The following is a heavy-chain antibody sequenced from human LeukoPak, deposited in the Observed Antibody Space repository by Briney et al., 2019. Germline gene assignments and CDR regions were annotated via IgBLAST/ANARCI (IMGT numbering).Heavy chain of an antibody. J-gene: IGHJ5*02. V-gene: IGHV1-2*02. D-gene: IGHD3-10*01. CDR3: ARGLTMVRGLNWFDP. CDR1: GYTFTDYY. Sequence: GASVKVSCQASGYTFTDYYVHWVRQAPGQGLEWMGWINPNSGGTNYAQKFQGRVTMTRDTSISTAYMELSRLRSDDTAVYYCARGLTMVRGLNWFDPWGQGTLVTVSS. CDR2: INPNSGGT.